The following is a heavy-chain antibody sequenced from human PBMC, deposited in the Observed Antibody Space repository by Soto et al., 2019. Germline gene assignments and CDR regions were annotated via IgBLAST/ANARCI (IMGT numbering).Heavy chain of an antibody. V-gene: IGHV3-9*01. J-gene: IGHJ3*02. CDR2: ISWNSGSK. Sequence: EVQLVESGGGLVQPGRSLRLSCAASGFTFDDYAMHWVRQAPGKGLEWVSGISWNSGSKGYADSVKGRFTISRDNAKNSLYLQMNSLRAEDTALYYCAKDTGGDLKYDAFDIWGQGTMVTVSS. CDR1: GFTFDDYA. CDR3: AKDTGGDLKYDAFDI. D-gene: IGHD4-17*01.